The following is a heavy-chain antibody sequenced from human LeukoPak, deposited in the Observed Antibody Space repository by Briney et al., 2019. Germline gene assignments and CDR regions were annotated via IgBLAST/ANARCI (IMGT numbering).Heavy chain of an antibody. CDR3: ARAKLSYCGGDCPSGYYYMDV. J-gene: IGHJ6*03. CDR2: ISASGGST. Sequence: GGSLRLSCAASGFTFSSYGMSWVRQAPGKGLERVSAISASGGSTYYADSVKGRFTISRDNSKNTLYVQMNSLRAEDTAVYYCARAKLSYCGGDCPSGYYYMDVWGKGTTVTVSS. V-gene: IGHV3-23*01. CDR1: GFTFSSYG. D-gene: IGHD2-21*02.